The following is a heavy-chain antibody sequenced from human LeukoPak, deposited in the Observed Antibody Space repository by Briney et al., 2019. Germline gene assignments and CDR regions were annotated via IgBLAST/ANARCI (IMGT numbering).Heavy chain of an antibody. V-gene: IGHV4-39*07. D-gene: IGHD3-3*01. Sequence: PSETLSLTCTVSGGSISSGGYYWSWIRQPPGKGLEWIGEINHSGSTNYNPSLKSRVTISVDTSKNQFSLKLSSVTAADTAVYYCARDGAYYDFWSGYYTNWFDPWGQGTLVTVSS. CDR1: GGSISSGGYY. CDR3: ARDGAYYDFWSGYYTNWFDP. J-gene: IGHJ5*02. CDR2: INHSGST.